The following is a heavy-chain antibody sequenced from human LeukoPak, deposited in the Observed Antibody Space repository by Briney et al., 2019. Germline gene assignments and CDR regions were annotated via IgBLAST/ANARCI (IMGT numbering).Heavy chain of an antibody. CDR1: GFTSSSYS. Sequence: PGGSLRLSCAASGFTSSSYSMNWVRQAPGKGLEWVSSISSSSSYIYYADSVKGRFTISRDNAKNSLYLQMNSLRAEDTAAYYCARDRRYSYGLGFYYYYMDVWGKGTTVTVSS. CDR3: ARDRRYSYGLGFYYYYMDV. J-gene: IGHJ6*03. CDR2: ISSSSSYI. V-gene: IGHV3-21*01. D-gene: IGHD5-18*01.